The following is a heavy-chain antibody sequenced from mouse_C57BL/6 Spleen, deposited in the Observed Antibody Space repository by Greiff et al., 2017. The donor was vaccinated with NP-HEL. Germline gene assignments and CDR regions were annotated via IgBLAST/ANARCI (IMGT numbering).Heavy chain of an antibody. J-gene: IGHJ1*03. D-gene: IGHD1-1*01. CDR1: GYTFTSYW. Sequence: QVQLQQPGTELVKPGASVKLSCKASGYTFTSYWMHWVKQRPGQGLEWIGNINPSNGGTNYNEKFKSKATLTVDKSSSTAYMQRSSLTSEDSAVYYCARVDYYGSSPYWYFDVWGTGTTVTVSS. CDR2: INPSNGGT. CDR3: ARVDYYGSSPYWYFDV. V-gene: IGHV1-53*01.